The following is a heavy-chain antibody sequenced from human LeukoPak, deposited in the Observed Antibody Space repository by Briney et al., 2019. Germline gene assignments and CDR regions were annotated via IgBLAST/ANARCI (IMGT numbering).Heavy chain of an antibody. V-gene: IGHV4-59*01. CDR3: ARHSWVNGYFDY. CDR1: GGSISSYY. J-gene: IGHJ4*02. D-gene: IGHD2-15*01. CDR2: IYYSGST. Sequence: NPSETLSLTCTVSGGSISSYYWSWIRQPPGKGLEWIGYIYYSGSTNYNPSLKSRVTISVDTSKNQFSLKLSSVTAADTAVYYCARHSWVNGYFDYWGQGTLVTVSS.